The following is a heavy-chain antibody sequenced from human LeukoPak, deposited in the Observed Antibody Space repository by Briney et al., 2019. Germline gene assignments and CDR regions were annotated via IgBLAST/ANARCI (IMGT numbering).Heavy chain of an antibody. Sequence: ASVKVSCKASGYTFTGYYMHWVRQAPGQGLEWMGWTNPNSGGTNYAQKFQGWVTMTRDTSISTAYMELSRLRSDDTAVYYCARAEEHYYYYGMDVWGQGTTVTVSS. V-gene: IGHV1-2*04. CDR3: ARAEEHYYYYGMDV. J-gene: IGHJ6*02. CDR1: GYTFTGYY. D-gene: IGHD1-26*01. CDR2: TNPNSGGT.